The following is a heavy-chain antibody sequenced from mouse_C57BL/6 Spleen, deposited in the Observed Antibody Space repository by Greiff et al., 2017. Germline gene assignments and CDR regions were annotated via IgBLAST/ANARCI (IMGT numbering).Heavy chain of an antibody. CDR1: GFNIKDDY. D-gene: IGHD1-1*01. CDR3: TTFITTVVAYYYAMDY. CDR2: IDPENGDT. V-gene: IGHV14-4*01. J-gene: IGHJ4*01. Sequence: VQLQQSGAELVRPGASVKLSCTASGFNIKDDYMHWVKQRPEQGLEWIGWIDPENGDTEYASKFQGKATITADTSSNTAYLQLSSLTSEDTAVYYCTTFITTVVAYYYAMDYWGQGTSVTVSS.